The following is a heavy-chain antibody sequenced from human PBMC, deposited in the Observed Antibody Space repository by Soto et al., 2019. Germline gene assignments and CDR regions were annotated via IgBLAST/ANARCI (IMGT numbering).Heavy chain of an antibody. J-gene: IGHJ4*02. CDR2: ISGSVGTT. CDR1: GFTFSSYA. V-gene: IGHV3-23*01. CDR3: AKDHLFSGWTSGGYFDY. D-gene: IGHD6-19*01. Sequence: GGSLRLSCAASGFTFSSYAMSWVRQAPGKGLEWVSVISGSVGTTYYADSVKGRFTISRDNSENTLYLQMNNLRAEDTAVYYCAKDHLFSGWTSGGYFDYWGQGALVTVSS.